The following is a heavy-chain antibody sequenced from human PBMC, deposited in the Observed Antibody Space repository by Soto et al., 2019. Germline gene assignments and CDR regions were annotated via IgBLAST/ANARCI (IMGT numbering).Heavy chain of an antibody. J-gene: IGHJ5*01. D-gene: IGHD3-16*01. CDR1: GFTFSNYA. Sequence: GGSLRLSCAASGFTFSNYAMSWVRQAPGKGLEWVSGISGSGDNTYYADSVKGRFTISRDYSKNTLYVQMNSLRAEDTAVYYCAKGDNGGIRGLLDSWRQGTLVTVSS. CDR2: ISGSGDNT. CDR3: AKGDNGGIRGLLDS. V-gene: IGHV3-23*01.